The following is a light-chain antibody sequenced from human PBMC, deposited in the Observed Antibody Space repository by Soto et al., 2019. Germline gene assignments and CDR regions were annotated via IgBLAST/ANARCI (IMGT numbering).Light chain of an antibody. CDR2: DVS. Sequence: QSVLTQPASVSVFPGQSITISCTRTISDVGGYNFVSWYQQYPGKAPKLMICDVSNRPSGVSNRFSGSKSGNTASLTISGLQAEDEADYYCSSFTGSNYVFGTGTKVTVL. CDR1: ISDVGGYNF. J-gene: IGLJ1*01. CDR3: SSFTGSNYV. V-gene: IGLV2-14*03.